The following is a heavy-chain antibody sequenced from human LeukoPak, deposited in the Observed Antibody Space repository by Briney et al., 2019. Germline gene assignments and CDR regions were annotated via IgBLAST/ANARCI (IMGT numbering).Heavy chain of an antibody. D-gene: IGHD3-22*01. Sequence: SETLSLTCAVYGGSFSGYYWSWIRQPPGKGLEWIGEINHSGSTNYNPSLKSRVTISVDTSKNQFSLKLSSVTAADTAVYYCARGRRLLDYWGQGTLITVSS. CDR2: INHSGST. CDR3: ARGRRLLDY. V-gene: IGHV4-34*01. J-gene: IGHJ4*02. CDR1: GGSFSGYY.